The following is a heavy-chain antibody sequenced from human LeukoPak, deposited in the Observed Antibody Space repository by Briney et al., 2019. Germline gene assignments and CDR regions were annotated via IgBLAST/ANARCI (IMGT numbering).Heavy chain of an antibody. CDR2: INPSGGST. V-gene: IGHV1-46*01. CDR3: ARRNYYDSSGYNAFDI. D-gene: IGHD3-22*01. CDR1: GYTFTGYY. J-gene: IGHJ3*02. Sequence: ASVKVSCKASGYTFTGYYMHWVRQAPGQGLEWMGWINPSGGSTSYAQKFQGRVTMTRDMSTSTVYMELSSLRSEDTAVYYCARRNYYDSSGYNAFDIWGQGTMVTVSS.